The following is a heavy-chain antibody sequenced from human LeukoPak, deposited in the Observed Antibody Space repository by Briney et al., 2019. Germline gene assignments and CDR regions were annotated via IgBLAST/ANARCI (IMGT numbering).Heavy chain of an antibody. J-gene: IGHJ5*02. CDR1: GFTFDDYA. CDR3: AKAASSSSWFRNWFDP. Sequence: GGSLRLSCAASGFTFDDYAMHWVRQAPGKGLEWVSGISWNSGSIGYADSVKGRFTISRDNAKNSLYLQMNSLRAEDTALYYCAKAASSSSWFRNWFDPWGQGTLVTVSP. CDR2: ISWNSGSI. V-gene: IGHV3-9*01. D-gene: IGHD6-13*01.